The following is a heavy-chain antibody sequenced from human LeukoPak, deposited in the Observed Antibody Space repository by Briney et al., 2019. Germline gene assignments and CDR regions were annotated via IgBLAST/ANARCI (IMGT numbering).Heavy chain of an antibody. D-gene: IGHD3-10*01. J-gene: IGHJ4*02. CDR2: ISYDGSNK. V-gene: IGHV3-30*03. Sequence: GGSLRLSCAASGFTFSNYSMNWVRQAPGKGLEWVAVISYDGSNKYYADSVKGRFTISRDNSKNTLYLQMNSLRAEDTAVYYCARDQGVRGVIEGIFDYWGQGTLVTVSS. CDR1: GFTFSNYS. CDR3: ARDQGVRGVIEGIFDY.